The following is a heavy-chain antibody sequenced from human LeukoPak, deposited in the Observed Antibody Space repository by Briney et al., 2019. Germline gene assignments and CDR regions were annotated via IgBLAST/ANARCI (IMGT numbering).Heavy chain of an antibody. V-gene: IGHV4-59*08. J-gene: IGHJ4*02. CDR1: GGSISSYY. CDR3: ARHKTLVVTHPLDY. CDR2: IYYSGGT. Sequence: MTSETLSLTCTVSGGSISSYYWSWIRQPPGKGLEWIGRIYYSGGTNYNPSLKSRVTMSVDTSKNQFSLKLSSVTAADTAVYYCARHKTLVVTHPLDYWGQGALVTVSS. D-gene: IGHD3-22*01.